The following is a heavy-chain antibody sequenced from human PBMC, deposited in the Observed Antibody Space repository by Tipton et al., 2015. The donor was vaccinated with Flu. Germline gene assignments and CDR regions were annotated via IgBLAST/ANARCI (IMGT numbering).Heavy chain of an antibody. Sequence: GLVKPSETLSLTCAVYGGSFSGYYWSWIRQPPGKGLEWIGEINHSGSTNYNPSLKSRVTISVDTSTNQFSLKLSSVTAADTAVYYCARGLGGVVAVAFDTWGQGTMVTVSS. J-gene: IGHJ3*02. CDR3: ARGLGGVVAVAFDT. CDR2: INHSGST. CDR1: GGSFSGYY. D-gene: IGHD2-15*01. V-gene: IGHV4-34*01.